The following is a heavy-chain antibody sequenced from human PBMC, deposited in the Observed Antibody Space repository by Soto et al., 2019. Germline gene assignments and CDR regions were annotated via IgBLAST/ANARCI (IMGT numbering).Heavy chain of an antibody. CDR3: ARDLVVVQATEGYFDY. CDR1: GFTFSSYS. V-gene: IGHV3-48*02. D-gene: IGHD2-2*01. Sequence: EVQLVESGGGLVQPGGSLRLSCAASGFTFSSYSMNWVRQAPGKGLEWVSYISSSSSTIYYADSVKGRFTISRDNAKNSLYLQMNRLRDEDTAVYYCARDLVVVQATEGYFDYWGQGTLVTVSS. CDR2: ISSSSSTI. J-gene: IGHJ4*02.